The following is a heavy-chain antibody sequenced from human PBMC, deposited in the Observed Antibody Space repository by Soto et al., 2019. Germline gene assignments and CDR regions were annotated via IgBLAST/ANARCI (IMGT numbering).Heavy chain of an antibody. CDR2: IRYSGDTT. Sequence: EVQLLESGGGLVQPGGSLRLSCAASGFTFSSYAMSWVRQAPGKGLEWVSAIRYSGDTTYYTDSVKGRFTISRDNSQNKLYLQMNSLRAEDTAVYYCAKPSGIHSKVTTYWYFDLWGRGTLVTVSS. J-gene: IGHJ2*01. CDR3: AKPSGIHSKVTTYWYFDL. D-gene: IGHD4-17*01. V-gene: IGHV3-23*01. CDR1: GFTFSSYA.